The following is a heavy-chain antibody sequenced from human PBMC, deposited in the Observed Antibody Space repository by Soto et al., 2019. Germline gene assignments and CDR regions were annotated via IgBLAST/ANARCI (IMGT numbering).Heavy chain of an antibody. D-gene: IGHD3-3*01. J-gene: IGHJ5*01. CDR2: SYYNGDT. Sequence: TLSLTCTVSGDSVTSTSYYWSWVRQSPGRGLEWLGYSYYNGDTNYNPSLKSRVTISVDTSKNQFSLKLTSLTAADTGVYYCAREGGVLRLSNWFDSWGQGIQVTVSS. V-gene: IGHV4-61*01. CDR1: GDSVTSTSYY. CDR3: AREGGVLRLSNWFDS.